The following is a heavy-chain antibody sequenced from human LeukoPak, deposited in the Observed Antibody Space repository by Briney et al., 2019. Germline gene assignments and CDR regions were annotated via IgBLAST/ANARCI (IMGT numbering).Heavy chain of an antibody. J-gene: IGHJ4*02. V-gene: IGHV3-48*03. Sequence: GGSLRPSCAASGFTFSAYEMSWVRQAPGKGPEWISYITTSGVTTYYTDSVKGRFTISRDNAKNSLDLQMNSLRAEDTAVYYCARDTMVRGVYFDYWGQGILVTVSS. CDR1: GFTFSAYE. CDR3: ARDTMVRGVYFDY. CDR2: ITTSGVTT. D-gene: IGHD3-10*01.